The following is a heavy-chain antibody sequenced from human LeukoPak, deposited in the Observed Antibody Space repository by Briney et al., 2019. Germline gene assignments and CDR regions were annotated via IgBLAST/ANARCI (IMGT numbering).Heavy chain of an antibody. CDR3: ARTLVDYVWGSYRYTGFDY. CDR1: GFSHSTSGVG. CDR2: IYWDDDK. V-gene: IGHV2-5*02. Sequence: SGPTLVKPTQTLTLTCTFSGFSHSTSGVGVGWIRQPPGKALEWLALIYWDDDKRYSPSLKSRLTITKDTSKNQVVLTMTNMDPVDTATYCCARTLVDYVWGSYRYTGFDYWGQGTLVTVSS. D-gene: IGHD3-16*02. J-gene: IGHJ4*02.